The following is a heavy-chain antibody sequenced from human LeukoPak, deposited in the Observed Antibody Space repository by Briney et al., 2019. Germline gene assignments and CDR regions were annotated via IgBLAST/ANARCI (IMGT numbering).Heavy chain of an antibody. D-gene: IGHD3-10*01. CDR2: IYYSGST. Sequence: SETLSLTCTVSGGSISSSSYYWGWIRQPPGKGLEWIVSIYYSGSTYYNPSLKSRVTISVDTSKNQFSLKLSSVTAADTAVYYCARSLGSGDFPPYTWFDPWGQGTLVTVS. J-gene: IGHJ5*02. CDR1: GGSISSSSYY. V-gene: IGHV4-39*07. CDR3: ARSLGSGDFPPYTWFDP.